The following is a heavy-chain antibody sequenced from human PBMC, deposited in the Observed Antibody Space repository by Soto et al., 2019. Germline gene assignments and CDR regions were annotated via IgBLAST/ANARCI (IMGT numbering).Heavy chain of an antibody. Sequence: EVQLLDSGGGLVQPGEYLRLSCAASGFIFSNYAMNWVRQAPGKGLEWVSTIGANGGPTYYADSVKGRFTISRDNSRDTLYLQMNSLRPEDTAVYYCAKPPLALRVFYYWRQGTLVTVSS. D-gene: IGHD1-7*01. CDR3: AKPPLALRVFYY. J-gene: IGHJ4*02. CDR2: IGANGGPT. V-gene: IGHV3-23*01. CDR1: GFIFSNYA.